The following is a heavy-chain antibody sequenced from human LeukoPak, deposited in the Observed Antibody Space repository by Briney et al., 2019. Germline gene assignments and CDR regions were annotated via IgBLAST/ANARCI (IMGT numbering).Heavy chain of an antibody. D-gene: IGHD6-19*01. CDR3: ARESAVAGRSY. CDR2: IWYDGSNK. J-gene: IGHJ4*02. V-gene: IGHV3-33*01. CDR1: GFTFSSYG. Sequence: PGGSLRLSCAASGFTFSSYGMHWVRQAPGKGLEWVAVIWYDGSNKYYADSVKGRFTISRDNSKNTLYLQMNSLRAEDTAVYYCARESAVAGRSYWGQGTLVTVSS.